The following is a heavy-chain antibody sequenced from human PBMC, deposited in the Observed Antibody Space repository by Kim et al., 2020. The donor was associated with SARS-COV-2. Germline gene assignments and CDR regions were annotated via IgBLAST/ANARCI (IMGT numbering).Heavy chain of an antibody. Sequence: SETLSLTCAVYGGSFSGYYWSWIRQPPGKGLEWIGEINHSGSTNYNPSLKSRVTISVDTSKNQFSLKLSAVTTADTAVYYCATRPLRGSDGSGGDYWGEGSLGTVSS. CDR2: INHSGST. J-gene: IGHJ4*02. CDR1: GGSFSGYY. D-gene: IGHD3-10*01. CDR3: ATRPLRGSDGSGGDY. V-gene: IGHV4-34*01.